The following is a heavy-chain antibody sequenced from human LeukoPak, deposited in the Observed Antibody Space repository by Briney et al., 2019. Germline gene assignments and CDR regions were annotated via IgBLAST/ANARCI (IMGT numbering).Heavy chain of an antibody. Sequence: GGSLRLSCAPSGFTFSSYGMRWGRQAPGQGLEWGVTVREVGAAKYYVDPVKGRITISRDNDKNSLYLQNNGPRVEDTAVHYCASLAGGYFFDHWGQGTLVTVSS. V-gene: IGHV3-7*03. CDR2: VREVGAAK. J-gene: IGHJ4*02. D-gene: IGHD1-26*01. CDR3: ASLAGGYFFDH. CDR1: GFTFSSYG.